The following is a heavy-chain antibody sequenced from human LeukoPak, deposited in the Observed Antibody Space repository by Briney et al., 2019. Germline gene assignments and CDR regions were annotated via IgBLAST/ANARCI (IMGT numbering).Heavy chain of an antibody. CDR3: ARGLGPFFDY. Sequence: GGSLRLSCAASGFTFSSYSMNWVRQAPGMGLEWVSSISSSSSYIYYADSVKGRFTISRDNAKNSLYLQMNSLRAEDTAVYYCARGLGPFFDYWGQGTLVTVSS. J-gene: IGHJ4*02. CDR1: GFTFSSYS. V-gene: IGHV3-21*01. CDR2: ISSSSSYI.